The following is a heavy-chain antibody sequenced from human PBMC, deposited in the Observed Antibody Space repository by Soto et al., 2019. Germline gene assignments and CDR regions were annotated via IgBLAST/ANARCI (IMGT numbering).Heavy chain of an antibody. J-gene: IGHJ6*02. Sequence: QVQLVQSGAEVKKPGASVKVSCKASGYTFTSYGISWVRQAPGQGLEWMGWISAYNGNTNYAQKFQGRVTMTTDTSTSTDYMELRSLRSDDTAVYYCAIGGKYCTNGGCSFYGMDVWGQGTTVTVSS. CDR1: GYTFTSYG. V-gene: IGHV1-18*01. D-gene: IGHD2-8*01. CDR3: AIGGKYCTNGGCSFYGMDV. CDR2: ISAYNGNT.